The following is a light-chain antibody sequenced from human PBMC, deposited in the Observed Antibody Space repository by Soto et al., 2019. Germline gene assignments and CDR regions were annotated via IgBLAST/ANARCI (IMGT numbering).Light chain of an antibody. CDR3: QQANTFPLT. Sequence: DIQMTQSPSSVSASVGDRVTITCRASQGIGSWLAWYQQKPGKAPKLLIYTASSLQIGVPSRFSGNGSETDFTLTISSLQPEDFATYSCQQANTFPLTLGGGTKVAIK. CDR1: QGIGSW. J-gene: IGKJ4*01. V-gene: IGKV1-12*01. CDR2: TAS.